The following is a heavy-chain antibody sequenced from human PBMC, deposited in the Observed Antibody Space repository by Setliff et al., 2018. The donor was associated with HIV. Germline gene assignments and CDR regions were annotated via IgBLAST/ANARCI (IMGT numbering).Heavy chain of an antibody. CDR2: IMPILGST. CDR1: GGTLSSYS. CDR3: ARQMYPESGRNWFDS. Sequence: ASVKVSCKTSGGTLSSYSINWVRQAPGKGLEWMGGIMPILGSTNNAQKFQDRVTIVADKSTNTVYMEMSSLKSEDTAVYYCARQMYPESGRNWFDSWGQG. V-gene: IGHV1-69*10. D-gene: IGHD2-8*01. J-gene: IGHJ5*02.